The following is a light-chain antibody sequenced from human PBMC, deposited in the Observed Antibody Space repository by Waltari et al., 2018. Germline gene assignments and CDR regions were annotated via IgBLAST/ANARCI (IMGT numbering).Light chain of an antibody. CDR2: GAS. CDR1: QNIRTY. CDR3: QQSFSSPWT. Sequence: DIQMTQSPSSLSASVGDTVTVPRRASQNIRTYLNWYQQKTAKAPKLLIYGASTLQRGVPSRFRGSASGTEFTLTVTNLQPDDFATYFCQQSFSSPWTFGQGTTVNI. J-gene: IGKJ1*01. V-gene: IGKV1-39*01.